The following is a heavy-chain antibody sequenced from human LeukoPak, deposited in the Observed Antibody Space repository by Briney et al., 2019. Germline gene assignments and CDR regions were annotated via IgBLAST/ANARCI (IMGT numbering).Heavy chain of an antibody. CDR3: ARVSSSSSRYYYYMDV. J-gene: IGHJ6*03. D-gene: IGHD6-6*01. CDR2: ISSSSSYI. V-gene: IGHV3-21*01. Sequence: GGSLRLSCAASGFTFSSYSMNWVRQAPGKGLEWVSSISSSSSYIYYADSVKGRFTISRDNAKNSLYLQMNSLRAEDTAVYYCARVSSSSSRYYYYMDVWGKGTTVTVSS. CDR1: GFTFSSYS.